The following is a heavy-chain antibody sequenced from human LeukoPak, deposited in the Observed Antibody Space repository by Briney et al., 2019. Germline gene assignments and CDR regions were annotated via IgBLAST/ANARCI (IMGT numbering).Heavy chain of an antibody. Sequence: GESLKISCKGSGYSFTSYWIGWVRQMPGKGLEWMGIIYPGDSDTRYSPSFQGQVTISADKSISTAYLQWSSLKASDTAMYYCARRPFQYDFWSGEFDYWGQGTLVTVSS. CDR3: ARRPFQYDFWSGEFDY. D-gene: IGHD3-3*01. V-gene: IGHV5-51*01. J-gene: IGHJ4*02. CDR1: GYSFTSYW. CDR2: IYPGDSDT.